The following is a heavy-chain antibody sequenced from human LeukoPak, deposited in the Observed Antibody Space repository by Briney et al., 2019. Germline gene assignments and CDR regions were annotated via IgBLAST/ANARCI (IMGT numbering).Heavy chain of an antibody. J-gene: IGHJ3*01. CDR1: GFSLKTYN. CDR3: TRDQFFDYDNDDAFDV. D-gene: IGHD3-22*01. V-gene: IGHV3-21*04. CDR2: MTSSRYI. Sequence: GGSLRLSCAASGFSLKTYNMNWVRQAPGKGLEWVSSMTSSRYIYYADSVKGRFTISRDDANNLVFLQMHSLRAEDTAVYYCTRDQFFDYDNDDAFDVWGQGTKVIVSS.